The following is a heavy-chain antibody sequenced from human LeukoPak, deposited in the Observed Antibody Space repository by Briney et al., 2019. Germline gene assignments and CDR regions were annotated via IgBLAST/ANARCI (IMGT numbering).Heavy chain of an antibody. D-gene: IGHD2-8*02. J-gene: IGHJ3*01. CDR1: GMTLSNYG. CDR2: IWSSGSHT. CDR3: ARELTDVAGDGLDV. V-gene: IGHV3-21*05. Sequence: PGGSLRLSCAASGMTLSNYGMTWVRQAPGKGLEWVSYIWSSGSHTHYADSVKGRFTISRDNAKNSLYLQMSSLRADDTAVYYCARELTDVAGDGLDVWGQGTMVTVSS.